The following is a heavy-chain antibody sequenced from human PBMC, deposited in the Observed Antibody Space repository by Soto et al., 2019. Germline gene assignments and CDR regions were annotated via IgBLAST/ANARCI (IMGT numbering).Heavy chain of an antibody. V-gene: IGHV3-9*01. D-gene: IGHD6-19*01. J-gene: IGHJ3*02. Sequence: EVQLVESGGGLVQPGRSLRLSCAASGFTFDDYAMHWVRQAPGKGLEWGSGISWNSGSIVYADSVKGRFTISRANAKNSLYLQMNSLRAEDTALDYCATDHRGWTDAFDIWCQGTMVTVSS. CDR3: ATDHRGWTDAFDI. CDR1: GFTFDDYA. CDR2: ISWNSGSI.